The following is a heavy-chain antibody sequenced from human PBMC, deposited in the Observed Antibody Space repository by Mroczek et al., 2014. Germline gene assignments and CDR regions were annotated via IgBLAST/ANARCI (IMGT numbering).Heavy chain of an antibody. CDR2: INHSGST. J-gene: IGHJ4*02. Sequence: QVQLQQWGAGLLKPSETLSLTCAVYGGSFSGYYWSWIRQPPGKGLEWIGEINHSGSTNYNPSLKSRVTISVDTSKNQFSLKLSSVTAADTAVYYCARGGVATKYYFDYWGQGTLVTVSS. CDR1: GGSFSGYY. V-gene: IGHV4-34*01. CDR3: ARGGVATKYYFDY. D-gene: IGHD5-12*01.